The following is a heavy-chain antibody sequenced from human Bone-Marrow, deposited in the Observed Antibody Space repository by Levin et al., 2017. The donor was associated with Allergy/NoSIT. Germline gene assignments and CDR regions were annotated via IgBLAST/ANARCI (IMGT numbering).Heavy chain of an antibody. D-gene: IGHD3-22*01. CDR1: GFTFSSYG. Sequence: GGSLRLSCAASGFTFSSYGMHWVRQAPGKGLEWVAVIWYDGSNKYYADSVKGRFTISRDNSKNTLYLQMNSLRAEDTAVYYCGTNYYDSSGYKGDAFDIWGQGTMVTVSS. CDR3: GTNYYDSSGYKGDAFDI. V-gene: IGHV3-33*01. J-gene: IGHJ3*02. CDR2: IWYDGSNK.